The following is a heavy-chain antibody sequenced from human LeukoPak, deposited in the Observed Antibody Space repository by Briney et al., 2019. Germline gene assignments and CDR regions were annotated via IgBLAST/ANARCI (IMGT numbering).Heavy chain of an antibody. J-gene: IGHJ4*02. CDR2: IYYSGST. D-gene: IGHD3-10*01. CDR1: SGSFTSGGYY. Sequence: PSETLSLTCTVSSGSFTSGGYYWSWIRQPPGKGLEWIGSIYYSGSTNYNPSLKSRVTISVDTSKNQFSLKLSSVTAADTAVYYCARYAITNTKTRKSALFDYWGQGTLVTVPS. CDR3: ARYAITNTKTRKSALFDY. V-gene: IGHV4-61*08.